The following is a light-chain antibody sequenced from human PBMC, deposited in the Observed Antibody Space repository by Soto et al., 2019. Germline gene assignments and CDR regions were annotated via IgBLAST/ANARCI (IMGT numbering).Light chain of an antibody. J-gene: IGKJ5*01. CDR1: QDINNY. Sequence: DIQMTQSPSSLSASVGDRVTITCQASQDINNYLNWYQQKPGKAPELLIYDASNLQTGVPTRFSGSRSGKHITFTISSLQPEDIATYFCQQYDFLVTFGQGTRLEIQ. V-gene: IGKV1-33*01. CDR3: QQYDFLVT. CDR2: DAS.